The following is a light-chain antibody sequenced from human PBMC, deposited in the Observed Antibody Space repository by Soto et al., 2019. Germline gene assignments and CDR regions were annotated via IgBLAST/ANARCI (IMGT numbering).Light chain of an antibody. V-gene: IGKV3-15*01. CDR3: QQYKNWPPLT. CDR1: QSVSYN. CDR2: GAF. Sequence: EIVMTQSPATLSVSPGERATLSCRASQSVSYNLAWYQQKPGQGPRLLIYGAFTRATGIPARFSGSGSGTECNLTISSLQAEDFAVYYCQQYKNWPPLTFGGGTKVEIK. J-gene: IGKJ4*01.